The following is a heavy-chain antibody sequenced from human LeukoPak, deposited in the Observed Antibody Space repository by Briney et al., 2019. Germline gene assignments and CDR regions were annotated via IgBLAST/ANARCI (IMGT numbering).Heavy chain of an antibody. Sequence: SQTLSLTCAVSGGSISSGGYSWSWIRQPPGTGLEWIGYIYHSGSTYYNPSLKSRVTISVDRSKNQFSLKLSSVTAADTAVYYCARGRWVDYGGNSDALDIWGQGTMVTVSS. CDR2: IYHSGST. CDR1: GGSISSGGYS. CDR3: ARGRWVDYGGNSDALDI. V-gene: IGHV4-30-2*01. J-gene: IGHJ3*02. D-gene: IGHD4-23*01.